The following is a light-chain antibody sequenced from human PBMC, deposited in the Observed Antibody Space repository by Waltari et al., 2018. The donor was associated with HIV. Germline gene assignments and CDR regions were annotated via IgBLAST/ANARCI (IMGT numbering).Light chain of an antibody. CDR1: SSNIGDNY. V-gene: IGLV1-51*01. CDR3: GTWDSSLNGYYV. CDR2: DND. J-gene: IGLJ1*01. Sequence: QSVLTQPPSVSAAPGQKVTISCSGSSSNIGDNYVSCYQQLPGSAPKLLIYDNDKRPSGIPDRFSGAKSGTSASLGITGLQTGDEAHYYCGTWDSSLNGYYVFGTGTKVTVL.